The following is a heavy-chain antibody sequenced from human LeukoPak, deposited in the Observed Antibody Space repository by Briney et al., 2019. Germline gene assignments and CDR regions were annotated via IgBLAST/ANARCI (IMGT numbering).Heavy chain of an antibody. Sequence: GESLQISCKGSGYRFTSYWIGWVRQMPGKGLEWMGIIYPGDSDTRYSPSFQGQVTISADKSISTAYLQWSSLKASDTAMYYCARGYCSSSTCYMNAFDIWGQGTMVTVSS. CDR1: GYRFTSYW. CDR2: IYPGDSDT. V-gene: IGHV5-51*01. CDR3: ARGYCSSSTCYMNAFDI. D-gene: IGHD2-2*01. J-gene: IGHJ3*02.